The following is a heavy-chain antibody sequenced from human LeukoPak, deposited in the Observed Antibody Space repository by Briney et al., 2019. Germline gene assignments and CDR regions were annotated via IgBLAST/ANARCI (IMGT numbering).Heavy chain of an antibody. CDR2: INHSGST. CDR1: GGSFSGYY. D-gene: IGHD3-16*02. V-gene: IGHV4-34*01. J-gene: IGHJ3*02. Sequence: SETLSLTCTVSGGSFSGYYWSWIRQPPGKGLEWIGEINHSGSTNYNPSLKSRVTMSVDTSKNQFSLKLSSVTAADTAVYYCARPNDYVWGSYRSVNAFDIWGQGTMVTVSS. CDR3: ARPNDYVWGSYRSVNAFDI.